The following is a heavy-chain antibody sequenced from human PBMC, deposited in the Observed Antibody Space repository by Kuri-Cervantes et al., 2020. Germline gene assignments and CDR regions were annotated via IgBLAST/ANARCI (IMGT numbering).Heavy chain of an antibody. V-gene: IGHV4-59*01. Sequence: SETLSLTCTVSGDSMTSYYWSWIRQPPGKGLEWIAYIYHSGTTKYNPSLKSRVTISLDTSKNQVSLRLSSVTAADTAVYYCARSFYGYFDNWAQGTLVTVSS. CDR1: GDSMTSYY. CDR3: ARSFYGYFDN. J-gene: IGHJ4*02. D-gene: IGHD2/OR15-2a*01. CDR2: IYHSGTT.